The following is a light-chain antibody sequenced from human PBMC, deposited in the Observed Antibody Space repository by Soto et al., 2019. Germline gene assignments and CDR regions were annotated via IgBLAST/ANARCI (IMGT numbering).Light chain of an antibody. V-gene: IGKV1-5*03. CDR1: QSISSW. CDR2: KAS. J-gene: IGKJ1*01. CDR3: QQYYSYSWA. Sequence: DIQMTQSPSTLSASVGDRVTITCRASQSISSWLAWYQQKPGKVPNLLIYKASTLKSGVPSRFSVSVSGTEFTLTISSLQPDDFATYYCQQYYSYSWAFGQGTKVEIK.